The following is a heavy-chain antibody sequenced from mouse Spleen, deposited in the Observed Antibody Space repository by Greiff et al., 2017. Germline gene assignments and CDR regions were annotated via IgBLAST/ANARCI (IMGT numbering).Heavy chain of an antibody. J-gene: IGHJ4*01. V-gene: IGHV10-1*01. CDR3: VRHAYYYGSTYAMDY. Sequence: EVQRVESGGGLVQPKGSLKLSCAASGFSFNTYAMNWVRQAPGKGLEWVARIRSKSNNYATYYADSVKDRFTISRDDSESMLYLQMNNLKTEDTAMYYCVRHAYYYGSTYAMDYWGQGTSVTVSS. D-gene: IGHD1-1*01. CDR1: GFSFNTYA. CDR2: IRSKSNNYAT.